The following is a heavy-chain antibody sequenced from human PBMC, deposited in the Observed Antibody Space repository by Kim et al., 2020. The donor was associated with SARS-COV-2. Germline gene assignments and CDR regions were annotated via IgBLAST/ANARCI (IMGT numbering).Heavy chain of an antibody. D-gene: IGHD3-10*01. Sequence: GSTYYADSVKGRFTISRDNSKNTLYLQMNSLRAEDTAVYYCAKDAGSGNTWGQGTLVTVSS. CDR3: AKDAGSGNT. CDR2: GST. J-gene: IGHJ5*02. V-gene: IGHV3-23*01.